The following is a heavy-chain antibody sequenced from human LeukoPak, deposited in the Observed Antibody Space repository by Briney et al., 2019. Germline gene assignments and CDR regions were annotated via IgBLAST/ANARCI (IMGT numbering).Heavy chain of an antibody. CDR3: ARLNLWFPYSYFDY. Sequence: SETLSLTCAVYGGSFSGYYWSWIRQPPGKGLEWIGEINHSGSTNYNPSLKSRVTISVDTSKNQFSLKLSSVTAADTAVYYCARLNLWFPYSYFDYWGQGTLVTVSS. J-gene: IGHJ4*02. V-gene: IGHV4-34*01. D-gene: IGHD3-10*01. CDR1: GGSFSGYY. CDR2: INHSGST.